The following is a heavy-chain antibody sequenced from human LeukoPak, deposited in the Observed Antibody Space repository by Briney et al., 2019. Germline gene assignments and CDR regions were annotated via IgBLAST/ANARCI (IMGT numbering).Heavy chain of an antibody. CDR1: GFAFSGYW. Sequence: GVSLRLSCVASGFAFSGYWMSWVRQAPGKGLEWVANIKQDGGEKYYVDSVKGRFTISRDNAKNSLFLQMNSLRVEDTAVYYCARLGGSYYTYWGQGTLVTVSS. V-gene: IGHV3-7*01. CDR3: ARLGGSYYTY. D-gene: IGHD1-26*01. CDR2: IKQDGGEK. J-gene: IGHJ4*02.